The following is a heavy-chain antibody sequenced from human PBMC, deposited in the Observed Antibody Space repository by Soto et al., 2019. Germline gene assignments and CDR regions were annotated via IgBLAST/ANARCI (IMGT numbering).Heavy chain of an antibody. CDR3: VRDDYDSSGYLDY. J-gene: IGHJ4*02. D-gene: IGHD3-22*01. Sequence: QVQLVQSGAEVKKPGSSVKVSCKASGGTFSSYTISWVRQAPGQGLEWMGRIIPILGIANYAQKFQGRVTITAEKSTSTAYMELSSLRSEDTAVYYCVRDDYDSSGYLDYWGQGTLVTVSS. CDR1: GGTFSSYT. CDR2: IIPILGIA. V-gene: IGHV1-69*08.